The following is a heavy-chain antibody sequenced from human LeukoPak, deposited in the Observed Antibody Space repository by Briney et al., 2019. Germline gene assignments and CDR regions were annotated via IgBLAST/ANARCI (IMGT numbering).Heavy chain of an antibody. J-gene: IGHJ1*01. CDR2: IYYSGNT. V-gene: IGHV4-31*03. CDR3: ARGGAAAGNFQH. CDR1: GDSISSGDYY. D-gene: IGHD6-13*01. Sequence: SETLSLTCTVSGDSISSGDYYWSWIRQPPGKGLEWIGYIYYSGNTYYNPSLQSRVTISVDTSKNQFSLKLSSVTAADTAVYYCARGGAAAGNFQHWGQGTLVTVSS.